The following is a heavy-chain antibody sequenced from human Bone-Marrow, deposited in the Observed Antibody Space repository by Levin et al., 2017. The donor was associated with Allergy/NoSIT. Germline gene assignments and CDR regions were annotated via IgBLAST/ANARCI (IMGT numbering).Heavy chain of an antibody. Sequence: GGSLRLSCAASGFTFSSYAMHWVRQAPGKGLEWVAVISYDGSNKYYADSVKGRFTISRDNSKNTLYLQMNSLRAEDTAVYYCARVVSRGSSSSYYYDGMDGWGQGTTVTVSS. CDR3: ARVVSRGSSSSYYYDGMDG. CDR1: GFTFSSYA. J-gene: IGHJ6*02. V-gene: IGHV3-30-3*01. D-gene: IGHD1-26*01. CDR2: ISYDGSNK.